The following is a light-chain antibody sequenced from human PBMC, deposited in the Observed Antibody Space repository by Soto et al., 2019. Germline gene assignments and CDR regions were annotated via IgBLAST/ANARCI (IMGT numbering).Light chain of an antibody. CDR1: SSDVGSYNL. J-gene: IGLJ1*01. CDR2: EGN. CDR3: CSYASGSASV. Sequence: QSVLTQPASGSGSPGQSITISCTGTSSDVGSYNLVSWYQQRPGKAPKLTIYEGNKRPSGVTDRFSGSSSGNTACLTISGLLTEGEADYFCCSYASGSASVCGTGTKVTGL. V-gene: IGLV2-23*01.